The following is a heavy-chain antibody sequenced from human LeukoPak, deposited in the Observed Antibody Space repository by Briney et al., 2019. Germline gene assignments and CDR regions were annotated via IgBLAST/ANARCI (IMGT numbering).Heavy chain of an antibody. CDR1: GFTVSSNY. J-gene: IGHJ6*02. Sequence: GGSLRLSCAASGFTVSSNYMSWVRQAPGKGLEWVSVIYSGGSTYYADSVKGRFTISRDNSKNTLYLQMNSLRAEDTAVYYCARDRNYYYGMDVWGQGTTVTVSS. CDR2: IYSGGST. CDR3: ARDRNYYYGMDV. V-gene: IGHV3-53*01.